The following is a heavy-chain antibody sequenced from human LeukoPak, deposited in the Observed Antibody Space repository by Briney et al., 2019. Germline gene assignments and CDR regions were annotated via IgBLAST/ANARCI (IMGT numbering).Heavy chain of an antibody. CDR3: ARHVHWFGELLGAFDI. CDR1: GGSISSYY. D-gene: IGHD3-10*01. J-gene: IGHJ3*02. Sequence: PSETLSLTCIVSGGSISSYYWSWIRQPPGKGLEWIGYTYYSGSTNYNPSLKSRVTISVDTSKNQFSLKLSSVTAADTAVYYCARHVHWFGELLGAFDIWGQGTMVTVSS. V-gene: IGHV4-59*08. CDR2: TYYSGST.